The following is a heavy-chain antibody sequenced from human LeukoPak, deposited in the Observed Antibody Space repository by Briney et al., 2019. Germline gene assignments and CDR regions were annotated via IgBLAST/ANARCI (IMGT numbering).Heavy chain of an antibody. CDR2: INWNGGRT. CDR3: ARGVEIFGVHMPGGDAFDI. V-gene: IGHV3-20*04. J-gene: IGHJ3*02. Sequence: GGPLRLSCAASGFTFDDYGMSWVRQAAGKGLEWVSGINWNGGRTGYADSVKGRFTISRDNAKNSLYLQMNSLRAEDTALYYCARGVEIFGVHMPGGDAFDIWGQGTMVTVSS. D-gene: IGHD3-3*01. CDR1: GFTFDDYG.